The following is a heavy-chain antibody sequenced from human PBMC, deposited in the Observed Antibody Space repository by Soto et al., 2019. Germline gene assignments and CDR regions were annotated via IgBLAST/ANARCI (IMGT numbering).Heavy chain of an antibody. V-gene: IGHV1-69*06. CDR2: IIPIFGTA. CDR3: ARVGGGYDSRGMDV. J-gene: IGHJ6*02. CDR1: GGTFSSYA. D-gene: IGHD5-12*01. Sequence: ASVKVSCKASGGTFSSYAISWVRQAPGQGLEWMGGIIPIFGTANYAQKFQGRVTITADKSTSTAYMELSSLRSEDTAVYYCARVGGGYDSRGMDVCGQGTTVTVSS.